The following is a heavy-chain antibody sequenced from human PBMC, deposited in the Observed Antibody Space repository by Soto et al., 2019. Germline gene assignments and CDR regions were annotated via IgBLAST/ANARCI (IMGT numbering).Heavy chain of an antibody. D-gene: IGHD6-13*01. J-gene: IGHJ5*02. CDR3: AKSGTSSWNMWFDP. Sequence: PSETLSLTCTVSGGSFSNYYWSWIRQPAGKGLEWIGRIYISGSTHYNPSLQSRVTMSVDTSKNQFPLILSSVTAADTAVYYCAKSGTSSWNMWFDPWGQGTLVTVSS. V-gene: IGHV4-4*07. CDR1: GGSFSNYY. CDR2: IYISGST.